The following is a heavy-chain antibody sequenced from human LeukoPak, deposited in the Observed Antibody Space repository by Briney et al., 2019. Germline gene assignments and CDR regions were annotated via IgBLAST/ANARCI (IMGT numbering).Heavy chain of an antibody. CDR3: ARDVGINLAVAGKANWFGP. CDR1: GDTFSNYA. Sequence: SVKVSCKASGDTFSNYAITWVRQAPGQGLEWMGRIIPIFDTVSYAQKFQGRVTITTDGSTSTAYMELSSLRSEDTAIYYCARDVGINLAVAGKANWFGPWGQGTLVTVSS. J-gene: IGHJ5*02. CDR2: IIPIFDTV. V-gene: IGHV1-69*05. D-gene: IGHD6-19*01.